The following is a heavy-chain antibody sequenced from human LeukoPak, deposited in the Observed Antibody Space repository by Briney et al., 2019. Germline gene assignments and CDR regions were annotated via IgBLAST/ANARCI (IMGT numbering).Heavy chain of an antibody. CDR2: ISGGST. V-gene: IGHV3-23*01. CDR1: GFTFSSYA. Sequence: GGSLRLSCAASGFTFSSYAMSWVRQAPGKGLEWVSAISGGSTYYADSVKGRFTISRDNSKNTLYLQMNSLRAEDTAVYYCARIPRGPIIYYYYYYYMDVWGKGTTVTVSS. J-gene: IGHJ6*03. CDR3: ARIPRGPIIYYYYYYYMDV.